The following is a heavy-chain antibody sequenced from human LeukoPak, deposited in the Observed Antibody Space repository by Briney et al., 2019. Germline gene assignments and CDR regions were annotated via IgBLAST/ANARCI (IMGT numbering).Heavy chain of an antibody. V-gene: IGHV3-21*01. CDR3: ARGNIAVAGTVY. CDR1: GFTFSSYS. Sequence: GGSLRLSCAASGFTFSSYSMNWVRQAPGKGLEWVSSISSSSSYIYYADSVKGRFTISRDNAKNSLCLQMNSQRAEDTAVYYCARGNIAVAGTVYWGQGTLVTVSS. J-gene: IGHJ4*02. CDR2: ISSSSSYI. D-gene: IGHD6-19*01.